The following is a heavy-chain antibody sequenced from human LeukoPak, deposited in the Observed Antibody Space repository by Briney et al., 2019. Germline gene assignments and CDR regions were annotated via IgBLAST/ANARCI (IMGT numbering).Heavy chain of an antibody. CDR1: GGSISSGSYY. Sequence: SETLSLTCTVSGGSISSGSYYWSWIRQPPGKGLEWIGYICYSGSTYYNPSLKSRVTISVDTSKNQFSLKLSSVTAADTAVYYCARALAAAGHDYWGQGTLVTVSS. D-gene: IGHD6-13*01. CDR3: ARALAAAGHDY. J-gene: IGHJ4*02. V-gene: IGHV4-61*01. CDR2: ICYSGST.